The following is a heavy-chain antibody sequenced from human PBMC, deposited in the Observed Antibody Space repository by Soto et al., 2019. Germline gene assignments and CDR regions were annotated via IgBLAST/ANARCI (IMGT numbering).Heavy chain of an antibody. CDR3: ARQPDSGSYSSGLEFDY. J-gene: IGHJ4*02. V-gene: IGHV3-53*01. CDR1: GFPVNSNY. CDR2: IYSGGST. Sequence: HWVSIGVSCSSSGFPVNSNYMSWVRQAPGKGLGWVSVIYSGGSTYYADSVRGRFTISRDNSKNTLYLQMKSLRAEDTAVYYCARQPDSGSYSSGLEFDYWGQGTLVTVSS. D-gene: IGHD1-26*01.